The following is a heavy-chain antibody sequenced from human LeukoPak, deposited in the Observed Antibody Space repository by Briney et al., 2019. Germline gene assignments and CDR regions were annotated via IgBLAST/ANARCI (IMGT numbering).Heavy chain of an antibody. CDR1: GFTFSNYW. J-gene: IGHJ4*02. V-gene: IGHV3-7*01. Sequence: GGSLRLSCAAPGFTFSNYWMSWVRQAPGKGLEWVANIKQDGSEKYYVDSVKGRFTISRDNAKNSLYLQMNSLRAEDTAVYYCARGGGWLDYWGQGTLVTVSS. CDR2: IKQDGSEK. D-gene: IGHD6-19*01. CDR3: ARGGGWLDY.